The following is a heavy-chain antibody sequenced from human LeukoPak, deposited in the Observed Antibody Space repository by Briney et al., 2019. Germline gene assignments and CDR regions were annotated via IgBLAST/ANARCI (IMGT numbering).Heavy chain of an antibody. Sequence: GGSLRLSCAASGFTFSSYAMSWVRQAPGKGLEWVSAISGSGGSTYYADSVKGRFTISRDNSKNTLYLQMNSLRAEDTAVYYCAKDPSDYYGSGSYYGGVFDYWGQGTLVTVSS. V-gene: IGHV3-23*01. CDR2: ISGSGGST. J-gene: IGHJ4*02. CDR3: AKDPSDYYGSGSYYGGVFDY. D-gene: IGHD3-10*01. CDR1: GFTFSSYA.